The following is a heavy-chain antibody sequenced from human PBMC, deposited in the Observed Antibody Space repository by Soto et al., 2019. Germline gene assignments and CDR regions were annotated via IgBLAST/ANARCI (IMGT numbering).Heavy chain of an antibody. CDR1: GFTFSSYS. D-gene: IGHD1-26*01. J-gene: IGHJ6*03. Sequence: EVQLVESGGGLVKPGGSLRLSCAASGFTFSSYSMNWVRQAPGKGLEWVSSISSSSSYIYYADSVKGRFTISRDNAKNSLYLQMNSLRAEDTAVYYCARAQHGRRVNYYYYMDVWGKGTTVTVSS. CDR2: ISSSSSYI. V-gene: IGHV3-21*01. CDR3: ARAQHGRRVNYYYYMDV.